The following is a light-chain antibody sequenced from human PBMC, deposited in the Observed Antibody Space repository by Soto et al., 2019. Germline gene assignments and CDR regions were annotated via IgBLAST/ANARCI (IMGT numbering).Light chain of an antibody. CDR1: SSDVGGYNS. V-gene: IGLV2-14*01. CDR3: SSYTSSSTV. CDR2: DVS. J-gene: IGLJ1*01. Sequence: QSALTQPASVSGSPGQSITLSCTGTSSDVGGYNSVSWYQQLPGKAPKLMIYDVSNRPSGVSNRFSGSKSGNTASLTISGLQAEDEADYYCSSYTSSSTVFGTGTKVTVL.